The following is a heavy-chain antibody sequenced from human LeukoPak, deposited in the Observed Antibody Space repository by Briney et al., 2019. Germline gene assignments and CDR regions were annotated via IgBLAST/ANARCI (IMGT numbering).Heavy chain of an antibody. D-gene: IGHD3-22*01. J-gene: IGHJ4*02. Sequence: GGSLRLSCAVSGITLSNYGMSWVRQAPGKGLEWVAGISDSGGGTSYADSVKGRFTISRDNPKNTLYLQMNSLRAEDTAVYFCAKRGVVIRVILVGFHKAAYYFDSWGQGALVTVSS. V-gene: IGHV3-23*01. CDR2: ISDSGGGT. CDR1: GITLSNYG. CDR3: AKRGVVIRVILVGFHKAAYYFDS.